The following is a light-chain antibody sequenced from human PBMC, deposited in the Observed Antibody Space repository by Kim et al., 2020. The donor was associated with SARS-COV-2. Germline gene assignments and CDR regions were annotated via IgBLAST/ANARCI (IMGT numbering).Light chain of an antibody. CDR2: ENN. CDR1: VGSIAINY. Sequence: KTVTTSCPGSVGSIAINYVQWNQQRPGSAPATVIYENNQRPSGVPDRFSGSIDSSSNSASLTISGLKTEDEADYYCQSYDSSSHWVFGGGTQLTVL. J-gene: IGLJ3*02. CDR3: QSYDSSSHWV. V-gene: IGLV6-57*02.